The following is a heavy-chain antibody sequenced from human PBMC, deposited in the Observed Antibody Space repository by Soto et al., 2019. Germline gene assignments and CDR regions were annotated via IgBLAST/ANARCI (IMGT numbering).Heavy chain of an antibody. CDR1: GGSISSYY. Sequence: ETLSLTCTVSGGSISSYYWSWIRQPPGKGLEWIGYIYNSGSTNYNPSLKSRVSISGDTSKNQFSLKLSSVTAAGTAVYYCARRKMYNSGFDYWGQGTRVTVSS. J-gene: IGHJ4*02. CDR2: IYNSGST. CDR3: ARRKMYNSGFDY. V-gene: IGHV4-59*08. D-gene: IGHD6-19*01.